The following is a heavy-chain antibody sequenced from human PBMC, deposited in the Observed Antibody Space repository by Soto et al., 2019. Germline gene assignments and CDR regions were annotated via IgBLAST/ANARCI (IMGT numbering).Heavy chain of an antibody. CDR1: GYTFSSYG. CDR3: ARSGAYCTSITCLFDSF. Sequence: QAQLVQSGAEVKKPGASVKVSCRASGYTFSSYGYAWVRQAPGQGLEWMGWIRAYNGDTNYAQKFQDRVTLTTDTSKTTAYMELRNLGSDDTAVYYCARSGAYCTSITCLFDSFWGLGTLVTVSS. D-gene: IGHD2-8*01. J-gene: IGHJ4*02. CDR2: IRAYNGDT. V-gene: IGHV1-18*01.